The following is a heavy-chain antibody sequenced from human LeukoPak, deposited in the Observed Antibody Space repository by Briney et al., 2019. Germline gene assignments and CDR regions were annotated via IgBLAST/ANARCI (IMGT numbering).Heavy chain of an antibody. CDR1: GFTLRSYW. CDR2: IKQDGSET. Sequence: QPGGSLRLSCAASGFTLRSYWVSGVRQAPGKGLECGANIKQDGSETHYVDSVKGRFTLSRDNAKKALYMQMNSLRAEDTAVYYCARERWRTWFDPWGQGTLVTASS. CDR3: ARERWRTWFDP. D-gene: IGHD5-24*01. V-gene: IGHV3-7*01. J-gene: IGHJ5*02.